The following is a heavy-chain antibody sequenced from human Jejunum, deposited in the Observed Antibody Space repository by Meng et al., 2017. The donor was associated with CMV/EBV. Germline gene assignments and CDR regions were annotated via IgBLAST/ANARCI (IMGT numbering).Heavy chain of an antibody. D-gene: IGHD1-26*01. J-gene: IGHJ4*02. CDR3: AKGGPLGSYFDY. CDR1: GFNFRGAW. V-gene: IGHV3-15*01. CDR2: ITGNDIGGTV. Sequence: SGFNFRGAWMGGVRQAPGKGLEWVGRITGNDIGGTVDYAASVKGRFTISRDDLKDTLYLQMDSLKSEDTAVYYCAKGGPLGSYFDYWGQGALVTVSS.